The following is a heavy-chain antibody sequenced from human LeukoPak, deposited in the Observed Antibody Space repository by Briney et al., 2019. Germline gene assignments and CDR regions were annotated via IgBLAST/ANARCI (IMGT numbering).Heavy chain of an antibody. J-gene: IGHJ4*02. CDR1: GFTFDDYG. CDR3: ARGLSYYDSSGYGGRFDY. CDR2: INWNGGST. Sequence: GGSLRLSCGASGFTFDDYGMSWVRQAPGKGLEWVSGINWNGGSTGYADSVKGRFTISRDNAKNSLYLQMNSLGAEDTALYYCARGLSYYDSSGYGGRFDYWGQGTLVTVSS. D-gene: IGHD3-22*01. V-gene: IGHV3-20*04.